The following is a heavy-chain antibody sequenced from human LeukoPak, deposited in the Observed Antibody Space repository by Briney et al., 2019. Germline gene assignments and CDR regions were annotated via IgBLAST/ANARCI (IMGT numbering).Heavy chain of an antibody. V-gene: IGHV3-7*01. CDR3: ARLSRGISPQKGYSSGWFVRTLPSYYYYMDV. J-gene: IGHJ6*03. D-gene: IGHD6-19*01. Sequence: GGSLRLSCTASGFTFSGAWMTWVRQAPGKGLEWVANIKQDGSEKYYVDSVKGRFTISRDNAKNSLYLQMNSLRAEDTAVYYCARLSRGISPQKGYSSGWFVRTLPSYYYYMDVWGKGTTVTVSS. CDR1: GFTFSGAW. CDR2: IKQDGSEK.